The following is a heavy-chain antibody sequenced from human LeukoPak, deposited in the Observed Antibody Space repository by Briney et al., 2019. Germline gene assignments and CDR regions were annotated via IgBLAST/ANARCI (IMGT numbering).Heavy chain of an antibody. CDR3: AKNGRESLPRSFSY. CDR2: IRYDGSNK. V-gene: IGHV3-30*02. D-gene: IGHD3-16*02. CDR1: GFTFSSYG. Sequence: GGSLRLSCAASGFTFSSYGMHWVRQAPGKGLEWVAFIRYDGSNKYYADSVKGRFTISRDNSKNTLYLQMNSLRAEDTAVYYCAKNGRESLPRSFSYWGQGTLVTVSS. J-gene: IGHJ4*02.